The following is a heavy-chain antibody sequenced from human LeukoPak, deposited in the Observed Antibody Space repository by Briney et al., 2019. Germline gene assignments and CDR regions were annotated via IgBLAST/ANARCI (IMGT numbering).Heavy chain of an antibody. J-gene: IGHJ4*02. V-gene: IGHV4-34*01. Sequence: SETLSLTCAVYGGSFSGYYWSWIRQPPGKGLEWIGEINHSGSTNYNPSLKSRVTISVDTSKNQFSLKLSSVTAADTAVYYCARRSSGATRYYFDYWGQGTLVTVSS. CDR3: ARRSSGATRYYFDY. D-gene: IGHD1-26*01. CDR2: INHSGST. CDR1: GGSFSGYY.